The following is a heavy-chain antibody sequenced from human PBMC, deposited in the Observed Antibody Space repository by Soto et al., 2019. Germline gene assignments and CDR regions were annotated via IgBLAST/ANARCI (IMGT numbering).Heavy chain of an antibody. Sequence: SDTLSLTCTVSGGSITSSSYYWGWIRQPPGKGLEWIGSIYYSGSTYYNPSLKSRVTISVDTSKNQFSLKLSSVTAADTAVYYCATQEVGGSYVYTFDPWGQGTLVTVSS. J-gene: IGHJ5*02. CDR1: GGSITSSSYY. CDR3: ATQEVGGSYVYTFDP. V-gene: IGHV4-39*01. CDR2: IYYSGST. D-gene: IGHD1-26*01.